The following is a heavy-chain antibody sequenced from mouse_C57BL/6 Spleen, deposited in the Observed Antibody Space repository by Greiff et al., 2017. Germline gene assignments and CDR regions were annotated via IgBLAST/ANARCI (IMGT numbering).Heavy chain of an antibody. D-gene: IGHD4-1*01. CDR3: ARIETGFDY. Sequence: QVQLQQSGAELVRPGTSVKVSCKASGYAFTNYLIEWVKQRPGQGLEWIGVINPGSGGTNYNEKFKGKATLTADKSSSTAYMQLSSLTSEDSAVYFCARIETGFDYWGQGTTLTVSS. CDR2: INPGSGGT. J-gene: IGHJ2*01. V-gene: IGHV1-54*01. CDR1: GYAFTNYL.